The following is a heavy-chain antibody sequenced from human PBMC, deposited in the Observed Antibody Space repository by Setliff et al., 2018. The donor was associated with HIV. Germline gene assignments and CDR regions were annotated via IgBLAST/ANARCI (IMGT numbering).Heavy chain of an antibody. J-gene: IGHJ4*02. CDR3: ARASGGQED. CDR1: GFTLNSYG. Sequence: ASVKVSCKASGFTLNSYGITWVRQAPGQGLQWMGWISAYNGNTNYAQKVQGRVRMTTDTSTNTAYMELRNLRSDDTAVYYCARASGGQEDWGQGTLVTVSS. CDR2: ISAYNGNT. V-gene: IGHV1-18*01. D-gene: IGHD2-15*01.